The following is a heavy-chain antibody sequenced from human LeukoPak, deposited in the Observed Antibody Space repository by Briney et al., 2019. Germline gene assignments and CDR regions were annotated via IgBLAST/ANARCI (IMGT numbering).Heavy chain of an antibody. CDR2: ISCSGNST. CDR1: GFTFSDYY. V-gene: IGHV3-11*04. Sequence: NTGGSLRLSCAASGFTFSDYYMSWIRQAPGKGLEWVSYISCSGNSTYYSDSVRGRFTISRDNAKNSLHLQMNSLRAEDTAVYYCARDGGSSWYFDYWGQGTLATVSS. D-gene: IGHD6-13*01. J-gene: IGHJ4*02. CDR3: ARDGGSSWYFDY.